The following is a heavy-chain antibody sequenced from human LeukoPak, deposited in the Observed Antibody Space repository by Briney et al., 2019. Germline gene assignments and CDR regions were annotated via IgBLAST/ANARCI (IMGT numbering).Heavy chain of an antibody. CDR2: ISYDGSNK. V-gene: IGHV3-30-3*01. D-gene: IGHD1-1*01. CDR1: GFTFSSYA. J-gene: IGHJ5*02. Sequence: SGGSLRLSCAASGFTFSSYAMHWVRQAPGKGLEWVAVISYDGSNKYYADSVKGRFTISRDNSKNTLYLQMNSLRAEDTAVYYCARDLGEWNDWGADWFDPWGQGTLVTVSS. CDR3: ARDLGEWNDWGADWFDP.